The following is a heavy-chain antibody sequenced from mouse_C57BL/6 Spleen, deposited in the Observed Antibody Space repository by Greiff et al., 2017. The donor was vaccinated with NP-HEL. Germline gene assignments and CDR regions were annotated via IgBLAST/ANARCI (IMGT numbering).Heavy chain of an antibody. J-gene: IGHJ3*01. V-gene: IGHV1-61*01. Sequence: QVQLQQPGAELVRPGSSVKLSCKASGYTFSSYWMDWVKQRPGQGLEWIGNIYPSDSETHYNQKFKDKATLTVDKSSSTAYMQLSSLTSEDSAVYYCAREVDYEGFAYWGQGTLVTVSA. CDR1: GYTFSSYW. CDR3: AREVDYEGFAY. CDR2: IYPSDSET. D-gene: IGHD2-4*01.